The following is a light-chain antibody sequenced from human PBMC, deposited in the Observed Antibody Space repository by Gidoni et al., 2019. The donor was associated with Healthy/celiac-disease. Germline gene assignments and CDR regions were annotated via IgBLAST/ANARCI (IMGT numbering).Light chain of an antibody. V-gene: IGKV3-11*01. CDR2: DAS. J-gene: IGKJ1*01. Sequence: VFTQSPATLSLSPRGRATLSCRDSQSLSSYLAWYQQKPGQAPRLLIYDASNWATGIPDRFSGSGSGTDVTLTISSLEPEDVAVYYCQQRSNWPPWTFGQGTKVEIK. CDR3: QQRSNWPPWT. CDR1: QSLSSY.